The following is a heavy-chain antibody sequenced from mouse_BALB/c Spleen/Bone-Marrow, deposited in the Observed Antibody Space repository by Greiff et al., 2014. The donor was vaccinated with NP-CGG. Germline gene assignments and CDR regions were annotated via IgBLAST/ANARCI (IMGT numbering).Heavy chain of an antibody. Sequence: VQLQQSGAELVKPGAPVKLSCKASGYTFTSYWMNWVKQRPGRGLEWIGRIHPSDSETHYNQKFKDKATLTVDKSSSTAYIQLSSLTSEDSAVYYCARSHGYYPYWYFDVWGAGTTVTVSS. J-gene: IGHJ1*01. V-gene: IGHV1-69*02. D-gene: IGHD2-3*01. CDR1: GYTFTSYW. CDR3: ARSHGYYPYWYFDV. CDR2: IHPSDSET.